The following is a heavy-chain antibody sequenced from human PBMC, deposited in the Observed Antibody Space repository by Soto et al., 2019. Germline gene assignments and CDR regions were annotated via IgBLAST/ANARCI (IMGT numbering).Heavy chain of an antibody. D-gene: IGHD4-17*01. CDR3: ARADPYGDYDLFDY. CDR2: IYYSGTT. V-gene: IGHV4-28*03. J-gene: IGHJ4*02. CDR1: GYSISSSNW. Sequence: SETLSLTCAVSGYSISSSNWWGWIRQPPGKGLEWIGYIYYSGTTYYNPSLKSRVTMSVDTSKNQFSLKLSSVTAADTAVYYCARADPYGDYDLFDYWGQGTLVTVS.